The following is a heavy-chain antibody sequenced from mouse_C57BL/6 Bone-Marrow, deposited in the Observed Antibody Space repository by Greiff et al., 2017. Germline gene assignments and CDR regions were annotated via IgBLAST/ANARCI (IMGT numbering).Heavy chain of an antibody. J-gene: IGHJ3*01. D-gene: IGHD1-1*01. V-gene: IGHV1-52*01. Sequence: QVQLQQPGAELVRPGSSVKLSCKASGYTFTSYWMHWVKQRPIQGLEWIGNIDPSDSETHYNQKFKDKATLPVDKSSSTAYMQLSSLTSEDSAVYYCARSAPHYYGTPWFAYWGQGTLVTVSA. CDR3: ARSAPHYYGTPWFAY. CDR1: GYTFTSYW. CDR2: IDPSDSET.